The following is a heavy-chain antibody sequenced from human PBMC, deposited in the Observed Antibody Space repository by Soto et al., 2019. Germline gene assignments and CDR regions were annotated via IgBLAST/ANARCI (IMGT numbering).Heavy chain of an antibody. Sequence: SETLSLTCAVSGGSISSSNWWSWVRQPPGKGLEWIGEIYHRGSTNYNPSLKRRVTISVDTSKNHLSLKLSSVTAADTAVYYCALVSGSHYYSMDVWGQGTTGTVSS. CDR1: GGSISSSNW. D-gene: IGHD1-26*01. CDR2: IYHRGST. J-gene: IGHJ6*02. CDR3: ALVSGSHYYSMDV. V-gene: IGHV4-4*02.